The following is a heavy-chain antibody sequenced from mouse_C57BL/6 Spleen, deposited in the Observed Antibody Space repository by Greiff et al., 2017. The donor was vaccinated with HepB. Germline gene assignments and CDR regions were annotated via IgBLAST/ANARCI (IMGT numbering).Heavy chain of an antibody. J-gene: IGHJ4*01. CDR2: ISSGGDYI. V-gene: IGHV5-9-1*02. D-gene: IGHD1-1*02. CDR1: GFTFSSYA. Sequence: EVQGVESGEGLVKPGGSLKLSCAASGFTFSSYAMSWVRQTPEKRLEWVAYISSGGDYIYYADTVKGRFTISRDNARNTLYLQMSSLKSEDTAMYYCTRDGGSHYAMDYWGQGTSVTVSS. CDR3: TRDGGSHYAMDY.